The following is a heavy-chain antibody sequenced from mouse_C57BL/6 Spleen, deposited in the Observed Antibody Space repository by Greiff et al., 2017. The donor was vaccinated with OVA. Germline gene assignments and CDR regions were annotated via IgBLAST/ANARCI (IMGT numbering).Heavy chain of an antibody. CDR2: IDPETGGT. Sequence: VQLVESGAELVRPGASVTLSCKASGYTFTDYEMHWVKQTPVHGLEWIGAIDPETGGTAYNQKFKGKAILTADKSSSTAYMELRSLTSEDSAVFYCTSSLYYGSRYNYFDYWGQGTTLTVSS. CDR1: GYTFTDYE. D-gene: IGHD1-1*01. V-gene: IGHV1-15*01. J-gene: IGHJ2*01. CDR3: TSSLYYGSRYNYFDY.